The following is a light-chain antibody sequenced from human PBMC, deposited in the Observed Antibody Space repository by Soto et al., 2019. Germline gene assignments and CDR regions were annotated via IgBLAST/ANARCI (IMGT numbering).Light chain of an antibody. CDR1: QSVRTDY. Sequence: ETVLTQSPATLSLSPGERATLSCRASQSVRTDYLAWYQQKPGQAPRLLVYGASNRAPGIPARFSGSGSGTDFTLTISSLEPEDFAVYYCQQRQYWPPITFGQGTRLEIK. CDR3: QQRQYWPPIT. CDR2: GAS. V-gene: IGKV3-11*01. J-gene: IGKJ5*01.